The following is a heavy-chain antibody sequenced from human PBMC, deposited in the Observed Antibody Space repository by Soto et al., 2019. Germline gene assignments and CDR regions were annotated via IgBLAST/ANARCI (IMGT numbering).Heavy chain of an antibody. CDR2: IIPIFGTT. Sequence: QVQLVQSGAELKKPGSSVKVSCQASGGTFSNYAISWVRQAPGQGLEWMGKIIPIFGTTNYAQNFRGRVTITAYEYTTTAYMELSSLRSDDTALYYCARELPPAPGSFREVALDIWGQGTMIPVSS. V-gene: IGHV1-69*15. J-gene: IGHJ3*02. CDR1: GGTFSNYA. CDR3: ARELPPAPGSFREVALDI. D-gene: IGHD2-2*01.